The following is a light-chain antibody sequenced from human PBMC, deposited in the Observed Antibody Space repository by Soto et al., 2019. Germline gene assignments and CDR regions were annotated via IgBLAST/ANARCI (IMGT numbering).Light chain of an antibody. Sequence: QLVLTQSPSASASLGASFKLTCTLSSGHSSYAIAWHQQQPEKGPRYLMKLNSDGSHSKGDAIPDRFSGSSSGAERYLTISSLPSEEEADYYCQTWGTGTPGVVFGGGTKLTVL. CDR3: QTWGTGTPGVV. J-gene: IGLJ2*01. CDR2: LNSDGSH. V-gene: IGLV4-69*01. CDR1: SGHSSYA.